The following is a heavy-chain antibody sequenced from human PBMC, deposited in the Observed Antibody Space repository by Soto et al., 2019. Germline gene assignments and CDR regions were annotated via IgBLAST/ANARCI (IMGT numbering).Heavy chain of an antibody. CDR2: VYYTGST. V-gene: IGHV4-31*11. CDR1: GGSISSGGYS. J-gene: IGHJ5*02. Sequence: PSETLSLTCAVSGGSISSGGYSWSWIRQQPGKGLEWIGYVYYTGSTNYNPSLKSRLTMSVDTSKNQFSLKLSSVTAADTAVYYCARSVFPWGQGTLVTVSS. CDR3: ARSVFP.